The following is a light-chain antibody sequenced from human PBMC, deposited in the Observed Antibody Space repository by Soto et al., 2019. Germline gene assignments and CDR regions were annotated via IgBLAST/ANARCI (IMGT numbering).Light chain of an antibody. CDR1: QGISSY. J-gene: IGKJ5*01. CDR2: AAS. Sequence: DIQLTQSPSFLSASVGDRVTITCRASQGISSYLAWYQQKPGKAPKLLIYAASTLQSGVPSRFSGSGSGTEFTLTISCLQPEDFATYYCQQLNSYPSIPFGQGTRLDSK. V-gene: IGKV1-9*01. CDR3: QQLNSYPSIP.